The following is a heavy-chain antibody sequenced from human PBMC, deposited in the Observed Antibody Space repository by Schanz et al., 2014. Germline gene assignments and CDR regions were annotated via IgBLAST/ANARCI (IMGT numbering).Heavy chain of an antibody. CDR3: AKELYSGSHYGWFDP. D-gene: IGHD1-26*01. CDR1: GFSVSTNY. J-gene: IGHJ5*02. V-gene: IGHV3-53*01. CDR2: LYINAGST. Sequence: EVQLVESGGGLIQPGGSLRLSCAVSGFSVSTNYMSWARQAPGKGLEWISSLYINAGSTRYADSVKGRFFISRDSSNHTLYLQMNSLRADDTAVYYCAKELYSGSHYGWFDPWGQGTLVTVSS.